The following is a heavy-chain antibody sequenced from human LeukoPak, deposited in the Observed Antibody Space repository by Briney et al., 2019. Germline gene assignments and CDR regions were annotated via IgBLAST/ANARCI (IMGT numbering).Heavy chain of an antibody. Sequence: KSGGSLRLSCAASGFTFSDCYMSWIRQAPGKGLEWVSYISSSGSTIYYADSVKGRFTISRDNAKNSLYLQMNSLRAEDTAVYYCARDRGSSSGYNFDYWGQGTLVTVSS. CDR3: ARDRGSSSGYNFDY. CDR1: GFTFSDCY. D-gene: IGHD3-22*01. CDR2: ISSSGSTI. V-gene: IGHV3-11*01. J-gene: IGHJ4*02.